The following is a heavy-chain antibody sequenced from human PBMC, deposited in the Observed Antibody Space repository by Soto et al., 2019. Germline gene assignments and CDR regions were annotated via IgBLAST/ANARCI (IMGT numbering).Heavy chain of an antibody. J-gene: IGHJ4*02. CDR1: RGSISSGGYC. D-gene: IGHD3-10*01. CDR3: ARAGASPKVDY. CDR2: MYDSGST. Sequence: QVQLQESGPGLVKPSQTLSLTCTVSRGSISSGGYCWSWVRQHPGEGLEWIGFMYDSGSTSYNPSLKTRATISLDTSTNQFSLQLTSVTAADTAYYYCARAGASPKVDYWGQCFLVTVS. V-gene: IGHV4-31*03.